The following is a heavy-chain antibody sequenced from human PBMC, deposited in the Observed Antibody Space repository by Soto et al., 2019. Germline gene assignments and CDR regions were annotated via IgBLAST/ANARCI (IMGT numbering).Heavy chain of an antibody. J-gene: IGHJ5*02. CDR3: VPHPRGDPNWFEP. D-gene: IGHD3-10*01. CDR1: GFTFSSHG. Sequence: QVQLVESGGGVVQPGRSQRLSCAASGFTFSSHGMHWVRQAPGKGLEWVTFISNLGSNMYYADSVQGRFTISRDHSKNTLYLEMNSLRAGDTAVYYCVPHPRGDPNWFEPWGQGPKVTVSS. CDR2: ISNLGSNM. V-gene: IGHV3-30*03.